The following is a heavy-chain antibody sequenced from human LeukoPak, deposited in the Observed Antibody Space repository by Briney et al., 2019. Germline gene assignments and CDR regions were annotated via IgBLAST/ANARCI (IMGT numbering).Heavy chain of an antibody. Sequence: PGGPLRLSCAVSGFTFSSYSMNWVRKPPGAGLEWVSYISSSSSTIYYADSVKGRFTISRDNAQNSLYLQMSSLRAEDTAVYYCARGPHYYYYGMDVWGQGTTVTVSS. CDR2: ISSSSSTI. CDR3: ARGPHYYYYGMDV. CDR1: GFTFSSYS. J-gene: IGHJ6*02. V-gene: IGHV3-48*04.